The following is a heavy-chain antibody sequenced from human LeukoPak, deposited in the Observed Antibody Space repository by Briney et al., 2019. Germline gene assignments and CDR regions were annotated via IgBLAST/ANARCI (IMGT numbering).Heavy chain of an antibody. CDR3: AKVVRGVIGFDY. Sequence: PGGSLRLSCAASGFTFSSYAMSWVRQAPGKGLEWVSAISGSGGSTYYADSVKGRFTISRDNSKNTLYPRMNSLRAEDTAVYYCAKVVRGVIGFDYWGQGTLVTVSS. V-gene: IGHV3-23*01. CDR1: GFTFSSYA. CDR2: ISGSGGST. D-gene: IGHD3-10*01. J-gene: IGHJ4*02.